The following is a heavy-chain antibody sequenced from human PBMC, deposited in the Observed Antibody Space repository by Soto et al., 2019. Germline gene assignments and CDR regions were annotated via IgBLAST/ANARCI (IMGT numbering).Heavy chain of an antibody. D-gene: IGHD2-15*01. CDR3: ARDPGYCSDGSCYYFDY. CDR1: GGSFSNHY. Sequence: SETLSLTCAVYGGSFSNHYWSWIRQPPGKGLEWIGEVNHSGSTNYNPSLKSRFTVSVDTSKNQFSLKLSSVTAADTAVYYCARDPGYCSDGSCYYFDYWGQGTLVTVSS. V-gene: IGHV4-34*01. CDR2: VNHSGST. J-gene: IGHJ4*02.